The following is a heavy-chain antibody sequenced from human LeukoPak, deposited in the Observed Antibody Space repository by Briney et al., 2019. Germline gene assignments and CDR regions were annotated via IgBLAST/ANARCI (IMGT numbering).Heavy chain of an antibody. J-gene: IGHJ3*02. CDR1: GFTFSSYS. D-gene: IGHD1-26*01. V-gene: IGHV3-21*01. CDR2: ISSSSSYI. CDR3: ARDHLSGSYSPDAFDI. Sequence: GGSLRLSCAASGFTFSSYSMNWVRQAPGKGLEWVSSISSSSSYIYYADSVKGRFTISRDNAKNSLYLQMNSLRAEDTAVYYCARDHLSGSYSPDAFDIWGQGTMVTVSS.